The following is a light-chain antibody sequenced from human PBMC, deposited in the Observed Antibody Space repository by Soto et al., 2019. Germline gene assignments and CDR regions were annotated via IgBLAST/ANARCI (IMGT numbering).Light chain of an antibody. V-gene: IGKV3-20*01. J-gene: IGKJ5*01. CDR3: QVYGPSPPIT. Sequence: ESVLTQSPGTLSLSPGERATLSCSAVQIVSSNYLAWYQQKPGQAPRLLIYGASTRATGIPDRFSGSGSGADFTLTISRLEPEDFAVYYCQVYGPSPPITFGQGTRLEIK. CDR1: QIVSSNY. CDR2: GAS.